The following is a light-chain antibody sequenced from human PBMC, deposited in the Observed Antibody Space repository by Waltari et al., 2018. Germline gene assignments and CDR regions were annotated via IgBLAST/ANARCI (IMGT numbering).Light chain of an antibody. Sequence: ENELTQSPATLSLSPGEIASLSCTASQSVSSFLAWYQQKPGQAPRLLIYDASNRATGIPARFSGSGSGTDFTLTIRSLEPEDFAVYYCQQRNTWPITFGQGTRLEIK. J-gene: IGKJ5*01. CDR3: QQRNTWPIT. V-gene: IGKV3-11*01. CDR1: QSVSSF. CDR2: DAS.